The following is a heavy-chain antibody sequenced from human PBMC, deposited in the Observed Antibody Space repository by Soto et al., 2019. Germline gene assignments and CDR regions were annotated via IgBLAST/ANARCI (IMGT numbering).Heavy chain of an antibody. D-gene: IGHD6-13*01. V-gene: IGHV3-23*01. CDR3: ATGQQLGY. CDR1: GFTFSTYA. J-gene: IGHJ4*02. Sequence: EVQLLESGGGLVQPGGSLGLSCAASGFTFSTYAMSWVRQAPGKGLEWVSKIINSGGSTYYADSVKGRFTISRDNSKNTLYLQMNSLRAEDTAVYYCATGQQLGYWGLGTLVTVSS. CDR2: IINSGGST.